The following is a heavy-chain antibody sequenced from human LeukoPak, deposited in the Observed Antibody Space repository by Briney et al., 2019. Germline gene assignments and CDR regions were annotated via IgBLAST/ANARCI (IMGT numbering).Heavy chain of an antibody. CDR3: ARNYDILTGYSPTFSY. V-gene: IGHV1-2*02. Sequence: ASVKVSCTASGYTFTGYYMHWVRQAPGQGLEWMGWINPNSGGTNYAQKFQGRVTMTRDTSISTAYMELSRLRSDDTAVYYCARNYDILTGYSPTFSYWGQGTLVTVSS. D-gene: IGHD3-9*01. CDR2: INPNSGGT. J-gene: IGHJ4*02. CDR1: GYTFTGYY.